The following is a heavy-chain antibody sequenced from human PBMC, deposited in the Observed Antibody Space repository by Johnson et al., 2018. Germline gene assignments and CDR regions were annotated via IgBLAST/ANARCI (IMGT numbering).Heavy chain of an antibody. CDR3: ARDGGTYDAFHI. CDR2: IFYTGST. V-gene: IGHV4-59*11. D-gene: IGHD1-14*01. CDR1: GGSIISHY. J-gene: IGHJ3*02. Sequence: QVQLQESGPGLVKPSETLSLTCTVSGGSIISHYWTWIRQPPGKGLEWIGNIFYTGSTNYNPSLKTRVTISLDTSEKQFSLNLRSVTAADTAMYYSARDGGTYDAFHIWGQGTMVTVSS.